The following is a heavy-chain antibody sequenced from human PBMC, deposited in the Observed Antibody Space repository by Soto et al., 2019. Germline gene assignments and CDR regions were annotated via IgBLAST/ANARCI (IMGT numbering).Heavy chain of an antibody. V-gene: IGHV3-43*01. D-gene: IGHD3-9*01. CDR3: ARRSVDFNTYYAMDV. J-gene: IGHJ6*02. CDR1: GFTFDDYT. Sequence: GGSLRLSCAASGFTFDDYTMHWVRQAPGKGLEWVSLISWDGGSTYYADSVKGRFTISRDNSKNSLYLQMNSLRTEDTALYYCARRSVDFNTYYAMDVWGQGTTVTVSS. CDR2: ISWDGGST.